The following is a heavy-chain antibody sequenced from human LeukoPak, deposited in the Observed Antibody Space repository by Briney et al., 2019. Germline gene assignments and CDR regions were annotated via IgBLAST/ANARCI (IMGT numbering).Heavy chain of an antibody. Sequence: GGSLRLSCAASGFTFSSYSMNWVRQAPGKGLEWVSSISSSSSYIYYADSVKGRFTISRDNAKDSLYLQMNSLRAEDTAVYYCARVKQLVGVNYYGMDVWGQGTTVTVSS. CDR3: ARVKQLVGVNYYGMDV. J-gene: IGHJ6*02. D-gene: IGHD6-6*01. CDR1: GFTFSSYS. V-gene: IGHV3-21*01. CDR2: ISSSSSYI.